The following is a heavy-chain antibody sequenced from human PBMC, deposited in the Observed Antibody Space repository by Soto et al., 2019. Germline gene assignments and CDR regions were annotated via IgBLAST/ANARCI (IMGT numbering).Heavy chain of an antibody. V-gene: IGHV1-3*01. CDR1: GYTFTSYA. Sequence: ASVKVSCKASGYTFTSYAMHWVRQAPGQRLEWMGWINAGNGNTKYSQKFQGRVTITRYTSASTAYMELSSLRSEDTAVYYCARAPYGDYHPFWLDYWGQGTLVTASS. CDR2: INAGNGNT. J-gene: IGHJ4*02. D-gene: IGHD4-17*01. CDR3: ARAPYGDYHPFWLDY.